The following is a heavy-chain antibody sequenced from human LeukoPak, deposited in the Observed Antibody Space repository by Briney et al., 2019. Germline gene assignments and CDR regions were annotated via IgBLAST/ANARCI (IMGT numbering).Heavy chain of an antibody. D-gene: IGHD2-21*01. V-gene: IGHV5-51*01. CDR3: ARQRFDGDYYFDY. CDR1: GYSFTSYW. Sequence: GESLKISCKGSGYSFTSYWIAWVRQLPGKGLEWMGIIYPGDSDTRYSPSFQGQVTISADKSISTAYLQWSSLKASDTAMYYCARQRFDGDYYFDYWGQGTLVTVSS. J-gene: IGHJ4*02. CDR2: IYPGDSDT.